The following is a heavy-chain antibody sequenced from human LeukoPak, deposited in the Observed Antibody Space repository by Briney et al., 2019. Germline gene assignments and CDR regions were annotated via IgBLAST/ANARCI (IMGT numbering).Heavy chain of an antibody. V-gene: IGHV3-11*04. D-gene: IGHD6-13*01. Sequence: PGGSLRLSCAASGFTFSDYYMSWVRQAPGKGLEWVSYISSSGSMLHYADSVKGRFTIPRDNAKNSLYLQMSSLRVEDTAVYYCARRPYSSSWYYFDYWGQGTLVTVSS. CDR2: ISSSGSML. CDR3: ARRPYSSSWYYFDY. CDR1: GFTFSDYY. J-gene: IGHJ4*02.